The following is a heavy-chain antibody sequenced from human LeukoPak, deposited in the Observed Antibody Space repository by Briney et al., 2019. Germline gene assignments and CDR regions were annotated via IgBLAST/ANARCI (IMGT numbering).Heavy chain of an antibody. D-gene: IGHD3-22*01. CDR3: ARAGYYDSSGFRQFDP. J-gene: IGHJ5*02. CDR2: INWNGGST. V-gene: IGHV3-20*01. Sequence: PGGSLRLSCAASGFTFDDYGMSWVRQAPGKGLEWVSGINWNGGSTGYADSVKGRFTISRDNAKNSLYLQMNSLRAEDTALYHCARAGYYDSSGFRQFDPWGQGTLVTVSS. CDR1: GFTFDDYG.